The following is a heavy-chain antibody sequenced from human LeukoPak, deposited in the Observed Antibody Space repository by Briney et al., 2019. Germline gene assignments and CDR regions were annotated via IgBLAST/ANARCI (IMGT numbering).Heavy chain of an antibody. V-gene: IGHV4-59*12. CDR1: GDSISSYY. CDR3: ARVSRWDHFEWFDP. CDR2: IYYSGST. J-gene: IGHJ5*02. Sequence: SSETLSLTCTVSGDSISSYYWSWIRQPPGKGLEWIGYIYYSGSTNYNPSLESRVTISVDTSKNQFSLKPSSVTAADTAVYYCARVSRWDHFEWFDPWGQGTLVTVSS. D-gene: IGHD4-23*01.